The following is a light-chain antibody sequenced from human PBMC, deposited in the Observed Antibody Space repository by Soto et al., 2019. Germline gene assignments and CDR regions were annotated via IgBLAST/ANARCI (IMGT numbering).Light chain of an antibody. CDR1: QSLNSNF. J-gene: IGKJ2*01. Sequence: EIVLTQSPGTLSLSTGERATLSCRASQSLNSNFLAWYQQKPGQAPRLLVYAASSRATGIPDRFSGSASGTVFTLTISRLEPEDFAVYYCQQYDTSPPRYTFGQGTKLEIK. V-gene: IGKV3-20*01. CDR3: QQYDTSPPRYT. CDR2: AAS.